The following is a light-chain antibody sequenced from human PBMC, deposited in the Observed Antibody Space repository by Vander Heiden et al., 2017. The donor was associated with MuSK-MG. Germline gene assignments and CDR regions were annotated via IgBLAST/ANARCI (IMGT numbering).Light chain of an antibody. Sequence: EIVMTQSPATLSLSPGERASLPCRASQSLSTSLAWYQQKPGRAPRLLIYDASTGATRIPARFSGSGSGTEFTLTISSLQSEDFAVYYCQQDNTWPVTFGQGTRLEIK. CDR1: QSLSTS. V-gene: IGKV3-15*01. CDR2: DAS. J-gene: IGKJ5*01. CDR3: QQDNTWPVT.